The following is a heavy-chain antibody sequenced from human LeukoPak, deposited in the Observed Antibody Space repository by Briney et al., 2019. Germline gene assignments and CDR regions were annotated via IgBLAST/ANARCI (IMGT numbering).Heavy chain of an antibody. D-gene: IGHD3-3*01. J-gene: IGHJ4*02. CDR1: GFTFSRYW. CDR3: ATGWSHHDY. CDR2: IKEDGSEE. Sequence: GGSLRLSCAASGFTFSRYWMSWVRQAPGKGLEWVANIKEDGSEEYSVDSVKGRFTISRDNTKNSLFLEVNSLRAEDTAVYYCATGWSHHDYWGQGTLVTVSS. V-gene: IGHV3-7*01.